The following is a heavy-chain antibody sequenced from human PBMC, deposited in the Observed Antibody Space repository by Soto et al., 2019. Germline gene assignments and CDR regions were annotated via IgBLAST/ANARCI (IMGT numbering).Heavy chain of an antibody. CDR2: MYPGDSDT. J-gene: IGHJ4*02. D-gene: IGHD2-2*01. V-gene: IGHV5-51*01. Sequence: GESLKISCKGSGYSFTTYWIGWVRQRPGKGLEWVGIMYPGDSDTKYSPSFQGQVTISADRSISTAYLQWSSLRASDTAMYYCARGLSCTSTSCYEDYWGQGTQVTVSS. CDR1: GYSFTTYW. CDR3: ARGLSCTSTSCYEDY.